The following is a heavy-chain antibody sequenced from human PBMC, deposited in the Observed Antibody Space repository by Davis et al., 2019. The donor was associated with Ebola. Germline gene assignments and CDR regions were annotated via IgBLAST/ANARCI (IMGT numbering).Heavy chain of an antibody. CDR3: AKDAGVVVAEYYFDY. V-gene: IGHV3-48*01. CDR2: ISSSSSTI. Sequence: PGGSLRLSCAASGFTFSSYSMNWVRQAPGKGLEWVSYISSSSSTIYYADSVKGRFTISRDNAKNSLYLQMNSLRAEDTALYYCAKDAGVVVAEYYFDYWGQGTLVTVSS. D-gene: IGHD2-15*01. J-gene: IGHJ4*02. CDR1: GFTFSSYS.